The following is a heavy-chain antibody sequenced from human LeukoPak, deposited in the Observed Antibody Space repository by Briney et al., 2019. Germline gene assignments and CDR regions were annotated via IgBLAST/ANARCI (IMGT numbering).Heavy chain of an antibody. V-gene: IGHV3-21*01. J-gene: IGHJ4*02. CDR1: GFTFSSYS. CDR3: ANDRSGWPDY. CDR2: ISSSSSYI. D-gene: IGHD6-19*01. Sequence: GGSLRLSCAASGFTFSSYSMNWVRQAPGRGLEWVSSISSSSSYIYYADSVKGRFTISRDNAKNSLYLQMNSLRAEDTAVYYCANDRSGWPDYWGQGTLVTVSS.